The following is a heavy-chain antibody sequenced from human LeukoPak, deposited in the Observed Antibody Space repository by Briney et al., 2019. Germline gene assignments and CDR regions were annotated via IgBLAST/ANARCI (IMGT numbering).Heavy chain of an antibody. V-gene: IGHV4-4*07. CDR1: GGSISSYY. D-gene: IGHD5-18*01. CDR2: IYTSGST. J-gene: IGHJ4*02. Sequence: SETLSLTCTVSGGSISSYYWSWIRQPAGKGLEWIGRIYTSGSTNYNPSLKSRVIISIDTSKNQFSLRLRSVTAADTAVYYCARENDRYGRIDYWGQGTQVTVSS. CDR3: ARENDRYGRIDY.